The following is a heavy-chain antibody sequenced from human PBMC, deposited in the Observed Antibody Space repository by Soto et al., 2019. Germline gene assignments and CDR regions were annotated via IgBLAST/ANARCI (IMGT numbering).Heavy chain of an antibody. CDR3: ARGGAPYYYGMDV. D-gene: IGHD1-26*01. Sequence: SETLSLTCTVSGGSISSYYWSWIRQPAGKGLEWIGRIYTSGSTNYNPSLTSRVTMSVDTSKNHFPLKLSSVTAADTAVYYCARGGAPYYYGMDVWGQGTTVTVSS. CDR1: GGSISSYY. V-gene: IGHV4-4*07. CDR2: IYTSGST. J-gene: IGHJ6*02.